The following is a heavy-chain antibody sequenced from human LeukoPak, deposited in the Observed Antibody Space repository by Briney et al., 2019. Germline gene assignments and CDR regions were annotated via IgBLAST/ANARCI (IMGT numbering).Heavy chain of an antibody. CDR1: GRSISSINYQ. Sequence: SETLSLTCTVSGRSISSINYQWGWIRQPPGKGLEWIGTIFYTGTTYYNPSLKSRVTMSIDTSKNQFSLNLTSVTAADTAMYYCARDRSFYGSGSTFDYWGQGTLVTVSS. J-gene: IGHJ4*02. D-gene: IGHD3-10*01. CDR3: ARDRSFYGSGSTFDY. CDR2: IFYTGTT. V-gene: IGHV4-39*07.